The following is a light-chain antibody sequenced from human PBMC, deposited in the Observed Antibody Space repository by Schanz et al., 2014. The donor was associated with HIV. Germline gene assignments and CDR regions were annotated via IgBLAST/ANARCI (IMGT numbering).Light chain of an antibody. V-gene: IGKV3-20*01. CDR1: QSISRNY. CDR3: QKYGSSPLT. J-gene: IGKJ4*01. CDR2: GAS. Sequence: ETVLTQSPGTLSLSPGERATLFCRASQSISRNYLAWFQQKPGQAPRLLIFGASSRATGIPDRFSGSGSGTDFTLTISRLEPEDFAVYYCQKYGSSPLTFGGGTKVEIK.